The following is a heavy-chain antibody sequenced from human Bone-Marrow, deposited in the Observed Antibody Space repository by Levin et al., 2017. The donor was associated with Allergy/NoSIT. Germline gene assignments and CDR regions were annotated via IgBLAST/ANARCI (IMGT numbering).Heavy chain of an antibody. D-gene: IGHD6-6*01. CDR2: IYYSGST. CDR3: ARGAPTIAARLTYYYYGMDV. J-gene: IGHJ6*02. Sequence: SQTLSLPCTVSGGSISSGDYYWSWIRQPPGKGLEWIGYIYYSGSTYYNPSLKSRVTISVDTSKNQFSLKLSSVTAADTAVYYCARGAPTIAARLTYYYYGMDVWGQGTTVTVSS. CDR1: GGSISSGDYY. V-gene: IGHV4-30-4*01.